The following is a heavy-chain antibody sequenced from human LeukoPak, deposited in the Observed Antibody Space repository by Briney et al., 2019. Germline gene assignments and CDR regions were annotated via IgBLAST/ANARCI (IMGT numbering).Heavy chain of an antibody. CDR2: IHYSGTT. CDR3: ARALFYGDPAGDY. CDR1: GGSINNYD. V-gene: IGHV4-59*01. D-gene: IGHD4-17*01. Sequence: LETLSLTCTVSGGSINNYDWSWIRQPPGKGLEWIGYIHYSGTTNYNPSLNSRVTISLDTSKNQFSLKLSSVTAADTAVYYCARALFYGDPAGDYWGQGTLVTVSS. J-gene: IGHJ4*02.